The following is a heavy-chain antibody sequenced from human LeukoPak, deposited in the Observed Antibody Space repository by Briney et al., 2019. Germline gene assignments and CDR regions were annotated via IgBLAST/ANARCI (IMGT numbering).Heavy chain of an antibody. CDR3: ARGAWATRLGS. CDR1: GESLNSYY. CDR2: IYESGTT. Sequence: SETLSLTCAVYGESLNSYYWSWVRQPPGEGLEWIGEIYESGTTEYNPALKRRVTISMVPSKQQFSLSLSSVTAADTAVYYCARGAWATRLGSWGLGTPVIVSS. V-gene: IGHV4-34*01. J-gene: IGHJ4*02. D-gene: IGHD2-15*01.